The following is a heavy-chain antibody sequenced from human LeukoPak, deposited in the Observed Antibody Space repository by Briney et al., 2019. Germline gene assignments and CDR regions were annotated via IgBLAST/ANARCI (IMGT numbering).Heavy chain of an antibody. D-gene: IGHD3-3*01. CDR2: TYYSGST. CDR1: GGSISSYY. CDR3: ARDASPYYDFWSGYYNNWFDP. J-gene: IGHJ5*02. Sequence: SETLSLTCTVSGGSISSYYWSWIRQPPGKGLEWIGYTYYSGSTNYNPSLKSRVTISVDTSRNQFSLKLSSVTAADTAVYYCARDASPYYDFWSGYYNNWFDPWGQGTLVTVSS. V-gene: IGHV4-59*01.